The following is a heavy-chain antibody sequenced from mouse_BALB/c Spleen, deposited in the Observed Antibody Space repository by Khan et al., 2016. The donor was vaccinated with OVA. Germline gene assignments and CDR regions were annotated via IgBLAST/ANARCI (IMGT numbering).Heavy chain of an antibody. Sequence: EVQLQQSGAELVKPGASVKLSCSASGFNIKDTYIHWVKQRPEQGLEWIGRIDPPNDDSKYGPKFQDKAALTADTYSNTVYLQISSLTSEDTAVFYCATRYGNPFAYWGQGTLVSVSA. CDR2: IDPPNDDS. CDR3: ATRYGNPFAY. CDR1: GFNIKDTY. J-gene: IGHJ3*01. D-gene: IGHD2-1*01. V-gene: IGHV14-3*02.